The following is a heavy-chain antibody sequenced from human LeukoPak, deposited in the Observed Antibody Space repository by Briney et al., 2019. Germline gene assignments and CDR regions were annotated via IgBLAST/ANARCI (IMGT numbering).Heavy chain of an antibody. CDR2: IKQDGSEK. J-gene: IGHJ5*02. Sequence: GGSLRLSCAASGFTFSSYWMSWVRQAPGKGLEWVANIKQDGSEKYYVDSVKGRFTISRDNAKNSLYLQMNSLRAEDTAVYYCAREGKTIAAAGNWSDPWGQGTLVTVSS. CDR1: GFTFSSYW. D-gene: IGHD6-13*01. CDR3: AREGKTIAAAGNWSDP. V-gene: IGHV3-7*01.